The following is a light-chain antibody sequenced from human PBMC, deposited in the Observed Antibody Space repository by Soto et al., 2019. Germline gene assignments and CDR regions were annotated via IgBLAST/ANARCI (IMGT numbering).Light chain of an antibody. CDR1: QSLLHSDGYNY. J-gene: IGKJ1*01. Sequence: DIVMTQSPLSLPVTPGEPASISCRSSQSLLHSDGYNYLDWYLQKPGQSPQLLIYLGSSRASGVPDRFSGSESGTDFTLKISRVEAEDVGVYYCMQALQSPRTFGQGTKVEIK. CDR2: LGS. CDR3: MQALQSPRT. V-gene: IGKV2-28*01.